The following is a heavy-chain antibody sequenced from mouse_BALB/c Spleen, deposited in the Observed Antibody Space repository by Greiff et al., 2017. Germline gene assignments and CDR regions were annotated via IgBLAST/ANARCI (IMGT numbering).Heavy chain of an antibody. J-gene: IGHJ1*01. V-gene: IGHV7-3*02. CDR3: ARDKRVYYADWYFDV. CDR2: IRNKANGYTT. CDR1: GFTFTDYY. Sequence: EVHLVESGGGLVQPGGSLRLSCATSGFTFTDYYMSWVRQPPGKALEWLGFIRNKANGYTTAYSASVKGRFTISRDNSQSILYLQMNTLRAEDSATYYCARDKRVYYADWYFDVWGAGTTVTVSS. D-gene: IGHD1-1*01.